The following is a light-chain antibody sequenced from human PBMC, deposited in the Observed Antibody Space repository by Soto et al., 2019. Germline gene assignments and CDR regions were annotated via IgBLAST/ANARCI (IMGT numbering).Light chain of an antibody. CDR1: SSDIGYYNF. V-gene: IGLV2-14*01. CDR3: SSYTTSDTLI. J-gene: IGLJ2*01. CDR2: DVT. Sequence: QSVLTQPASVSESPGQSITISCTGTSSDIGYYNFVSWYQQHPGKAPNLMIYDVTNRPSGVSNRFSGSKSGNTASLTISGLQAEDEADYYCSSYTTSDTLIFGGGTKLTVL.